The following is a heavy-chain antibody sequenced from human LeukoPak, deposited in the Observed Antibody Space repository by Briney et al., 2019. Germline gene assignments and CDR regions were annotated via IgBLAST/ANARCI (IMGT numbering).Heavy chain of an antibody. V-gene: IGHV4-59*01. D-gene: IGHD3-10*01. CDR3: ARGLKSGIDP. CDR1: GGSISSYC. CDR2: IYYSGST. J-gene: IGHJ5*02. Sequence: SETLSLTCTVSGGSISSYCWSWIRQPPGKGLEWIGYIYYSGSTNYNPSLKSRVTISVDTSKNQFSLKLSSVTAADTAVYYCARGLKSGIDPWGQGTLVTVSS.